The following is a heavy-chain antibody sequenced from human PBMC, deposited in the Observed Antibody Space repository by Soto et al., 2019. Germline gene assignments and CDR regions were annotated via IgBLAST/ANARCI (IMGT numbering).Heavy chain of an antibody. D-gene: IGHD4-17*01. V-gene: IGHV4-59*01. CDR2: VYYSGTT. J-gene: IGHJ5*02. CDR1: GVSISSYY. Sequence: PSETLSLTCTVSGVSISSYYWSWIRQPPGKGLEWIGYVYYSGTTNYNPSLKSRVTISIDTSKNQFSLKLRSVTAADTAVYYCARHPDYVDYVGWFDPWGQGTLVTVSS. CDR3: ARHPDYVDYVGWFDP.